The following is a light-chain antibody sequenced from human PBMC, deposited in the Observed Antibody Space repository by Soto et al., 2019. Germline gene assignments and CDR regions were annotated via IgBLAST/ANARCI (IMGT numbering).Light chain of an antibody. CDR2: GAS. J-gene: IGKJ1*01. CDR1: QSVSSSY. V-gene: IGKV3-20*01. CDR3: QQYGSSPRT. Sequence: IVLTQSPGTLSLSPGERATLSCRASQSVSSSYLAWYQQKPGQAPRLLIYGASSRATGIPDRFSGSGSGTDFTLTISRLEPEVFAVYYCQQYGSSPRTFGQGTKVEIK.